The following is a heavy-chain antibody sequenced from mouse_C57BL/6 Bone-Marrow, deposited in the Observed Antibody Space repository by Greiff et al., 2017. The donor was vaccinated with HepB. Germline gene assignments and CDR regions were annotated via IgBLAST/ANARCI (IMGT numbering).Heavy chain of an antibody. CDR1: GYTFTDYN. V-gene: IGHV1-22*01. CDR2: INPNNGGT. D-gene: IGHD2-10*02. CDR3: ARWGMGSNVFDY. J-gene: IGHJ2*01. Sequence: VQLQQSGPELVKPGASVKMSCKASGYTFTDYNMHWVKQSHGKSLEWIGYINPNNGGTSYNQKFKGKATLTVNKSSSTAYMELRSLTSEDSAVYYCARWGMGSNVFDYWGQGTTLTVSS.